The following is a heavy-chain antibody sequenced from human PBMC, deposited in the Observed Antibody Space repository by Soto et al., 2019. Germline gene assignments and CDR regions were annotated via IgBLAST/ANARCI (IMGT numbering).Heavy chain of an antibody. CDR3: ATRITVFGLLIPPFDP. Sequence: SETLSLTNAVYGGSVNGYYWNWIRRPPGKGLEWIGEINHTGGTHYNPSLKSRVTMSVDTSKNQFSLRLSSVTAADTAIYYCATRITVFGLLIPPFDPWGQGTQVTVSS. CDR1: GGSVNGYY. J-gene: IGHJ5*02. D-gene: IGHD3-3*01. V-gene: IGHV4-34*01. CDR2: INHTGGT.